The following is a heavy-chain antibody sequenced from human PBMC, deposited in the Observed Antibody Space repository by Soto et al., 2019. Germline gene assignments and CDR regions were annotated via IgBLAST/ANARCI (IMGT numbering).Heavy chain of an antibody. V-gene: IGHV4-31*03. CDR2: IYYSGST. D-gene: IGHD1-26*01. CDR3: ARDIVGATDY. CDR1: GGSISSGGYC. J-gene: IGHJ4*02. Sequence: TLPHTCTVSGGSISSGGYCWSWIRQHPGKGLEWIGYIYYSGSTYYNPSLKSRVTISVDTSKNQFSLKLSSVTAADTAVYYCARDIVGATDYWGQGTLVTVSS.